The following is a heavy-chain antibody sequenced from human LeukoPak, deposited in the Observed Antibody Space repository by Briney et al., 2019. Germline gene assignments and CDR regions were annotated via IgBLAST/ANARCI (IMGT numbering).Heavy chain of an antibody. D-gene: IGHD3-9*01. J-gene: IGHJ5*02. CDR3: AREIDILTGYYFVGEENWFDP. CDR1: GGSISSGSYY. CDR2: IYTSGST. Sequence: PSETLSLTCTVSGGSISSGSYYWSWIRQPAGKGLEWIGRIYTSGSTNYNPSLKSRVTISVDTSKNQFSLKLSSVTAADTAVYYCAREIDILTGYYFVGEENWFDPWGQGTLVTVSS. V-gene: IGHV4-61*02.